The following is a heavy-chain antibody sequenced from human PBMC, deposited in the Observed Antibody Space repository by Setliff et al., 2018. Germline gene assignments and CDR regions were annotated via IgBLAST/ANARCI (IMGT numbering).Heavy chain of an antibody. CDR3: ARVDFTMLQGVLGQ. CDR2: VYFSGYT. CDR1: GLSLSSTTYY. V-gene: IGHV4-39*07. D-gene: IGHD3-10*01. J-gene: IGHJ1*01. Sequence: PSETLSLTCTVSGLSLSSTTYYWAWVRQPPGKGLEWIGSVYFSGYTYYNPPLSGRVTISIDTSKNQFSLRLTSVTAADTAVYYCARVDFTMLQGVLGQWGQGTLVTVS.